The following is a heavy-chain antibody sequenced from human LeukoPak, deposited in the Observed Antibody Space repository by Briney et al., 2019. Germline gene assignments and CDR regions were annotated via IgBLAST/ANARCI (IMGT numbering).Heavy chain of an antibody. CDR1: GASIRSYY. V-gene: IGHV4-59*08. CDR2: MYNSGST. D-gene: IGHD6-19*01. J-gene: IGHJ4*02. Sequence: SETLSLTCTVSGASIRSYYWSWIRQPPGRGLEWIGYMYNSGSTYYNPSLKSRVTISLDTSKNQFSLKLSSVTAADTAIYYCARHSGGWYTYYFDYWGQGTLVTDSS. CDR3: ARHSGGWYTYYFDY.